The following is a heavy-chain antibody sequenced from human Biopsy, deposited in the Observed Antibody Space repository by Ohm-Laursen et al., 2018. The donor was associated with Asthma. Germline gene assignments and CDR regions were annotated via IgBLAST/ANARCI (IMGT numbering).Heavy chain of an antibody. Sequence: GASVKVSCKASGYTFIGYHMHWMRQAPGQGLEWMGRINPNSGGTNYAQKFQGRVTMTRDTSISTAYMEVSRLRSDDTAVYYCARGQKSAGDRWFDPWGQGTLVTVSS. D-gene: IGHD6-13*01. CDR2: INPNSGGT. CDR1: GYTFIGYH. CDR3: ARGQKSAGDRWFDP. V-gene: IGHV1-2*06. J-gene: IGHJ5*02.